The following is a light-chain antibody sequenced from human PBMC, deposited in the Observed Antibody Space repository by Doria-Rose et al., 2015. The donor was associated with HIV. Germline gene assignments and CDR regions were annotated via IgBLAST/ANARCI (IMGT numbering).Light chain of an antibody. J-gene: IGKJ5*01. V-gene: IGKV3-20*01. CDR1: QRVKSSY. CDR3: QQYGTSRGT. Sequence: TQSPGTLSLSPVERATLSCRASQRVKSSYLAWYQQKPGQAPRLLIYDASTRATDIPDRFSGSGSVTDFTLTISRLEPEDVAVYYCQQYGTSRGTFGQGTRLEIK. CDR2: DAS.